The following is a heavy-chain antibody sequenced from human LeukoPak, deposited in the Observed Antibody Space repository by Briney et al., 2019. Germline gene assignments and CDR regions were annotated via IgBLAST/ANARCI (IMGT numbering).Heavy chain of an antibody. CDR2: IIVSGSMT. D-gene: IGHD4-17*01. Sequence: PGGSLRLSCAASGLTFSNYAMTWVRQAPGKGLEWVSSIIVSGSMTYYADSVKGRFTISRDNSKNTLYLQMNSLRAEDTALYYCSKDPNGDYIGAFDMWGPGTLVTVSS. CDR3: SKDPNGDYIGAFDM. V-gene: IGHV3-23*01. CDR1: GLTFSNYA. J-gene: IGHJ3*02.